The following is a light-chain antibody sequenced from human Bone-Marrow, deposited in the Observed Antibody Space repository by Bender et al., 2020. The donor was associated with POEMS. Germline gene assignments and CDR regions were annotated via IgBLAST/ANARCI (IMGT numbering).Light chain of an antibody. J-gene: IGLJ1*01. V-gene: IGLV2-14*01. Sequence: QPALTQPASVSGSPGQSITISCTGSSGDIGGYNYVSWYQQNPGKAPKLMIYDVSNRPSGVSNRFSGSKSGNTASLTISGLQAEDEADYYCCSYAGNDNYVFGTGTKVTVL. CDR2: DVS. CDR1: SGDIGGYNY. CDR3: CSYAGNDNYV.